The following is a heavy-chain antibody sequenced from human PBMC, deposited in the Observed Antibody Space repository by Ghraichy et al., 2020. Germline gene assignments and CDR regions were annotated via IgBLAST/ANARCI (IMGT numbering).Heavy chain of an antibody. CDR1: GGSISSGGYS. V-gene: IGHV4-30-2*01. CDR2: IYHSGST. D-gene: IGHD3-16*01. CDR3: AREYEYYFDY. J-gene: IGHJ4*02. Sequence: PSLTCAVSGGSISSGGYSWSWIRQPPGKGLEWIGYIYHSGSTYYNPSLKSRVTISVDRSKNQFSLKLSSVTAADTAVYYCAREYEYYFDYWGQGTLVTVSS.